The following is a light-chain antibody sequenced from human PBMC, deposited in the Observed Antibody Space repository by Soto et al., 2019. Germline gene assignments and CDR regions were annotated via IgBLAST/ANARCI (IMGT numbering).Light chain of an antibody. Sequence: DIQMTQSPSSLSASVGDRVTITCRASQSISSRLNWYQQKPGKAPKLLIYTASSLQSGVPSRFSGSGSWTDFTLTISSLQPEDFATYYCQQSYSTPLTLVGGAKVEIK. V-gene: IGKV1-39*01. CDR1: QSISSR. CDR3: QQSYSTPLT. J-gene: IGKJ4*01. CDR2: TAS.